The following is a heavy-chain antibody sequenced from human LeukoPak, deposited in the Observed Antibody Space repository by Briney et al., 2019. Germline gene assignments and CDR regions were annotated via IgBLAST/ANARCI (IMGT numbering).Heavy chain of an antibody. CDR3: ARVHTTVTTYYFDY. CDR1: GGSVSSGSYY. D-gene: IGHD4-17*01. J-gene: IGHJ4*02. V-gene: IGHV4-61*01. Sequence: KPSETLSLTCTVSGGSVSSGSYYWSWIRQPPGKGLEWIGYIYYSGSTNYNPSLKSRVTISVDTSKNQFSLKLSSVTAADTAVYYCARVHTTVTTYYFDYWGQGTLVTVSS. CDR2: IYYSGST.